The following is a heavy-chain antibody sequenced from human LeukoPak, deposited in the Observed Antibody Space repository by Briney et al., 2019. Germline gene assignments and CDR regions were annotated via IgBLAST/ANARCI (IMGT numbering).Heavy chain of an antibody. CDR1: GFTFSSYS. V-gene: IGHV3-21*01. CDR3: ARDTRYCTNGVCYKVTDY. J-gene: IGHJ4*02. D-gene: IGHD2-8*01. CDR2: ISSSSSYI. Sequence: RGSLRLSCAASGFTFSSYSMNWVRQAPGKGLEWVSSISSSSSYIYYADSVKGRFTISRDNAKNSLYLQMNSLRAEDTAVYYCARDTRYCTNGVCYKVTDYWGQGTLVTVSS.